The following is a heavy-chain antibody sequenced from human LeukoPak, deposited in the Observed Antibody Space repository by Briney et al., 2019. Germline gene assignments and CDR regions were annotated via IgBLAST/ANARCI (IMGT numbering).Heavy chain of an antibody. CDR3: ARDRVVGAFDI. Sequence: GGSLRLSCAASGFTFSSYWMSWVRQAPGKGLEWVANIKQDGSEKYYVDSVKGRFTISRDNARNSLYLQMNSLRAEDTAVYYCARDRVVGAFDIWGQGTMVTVSS. CDR2: IKQDGSEK. V-gene: IGHV3-7*01. J-gene: IGHJ3*02. D-gene: IGHD2-15*01. CDR1: GFTFSSYW.